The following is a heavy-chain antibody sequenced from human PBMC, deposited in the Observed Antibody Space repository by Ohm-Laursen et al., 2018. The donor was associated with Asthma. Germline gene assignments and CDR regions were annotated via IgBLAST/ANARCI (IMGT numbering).Heavy chain of an antibody. CDR2: ISSSGGST. Sequence: SLRLSCAASGFNFGSYAMTWVRQAPGKGLEWVSGISSSGGSTHYADSVKGRFAISRDNSKNTLYLQMNSLRAEDTAVYYCAKVVVMDVWGQGTTVTVSS. J-gene: IGHJ6*02. CDR1: GFNFGSYA. V-gene: IGHV3-23*01. D-gene: IGHD3-16*02. CDR3: AKVVVMDV.